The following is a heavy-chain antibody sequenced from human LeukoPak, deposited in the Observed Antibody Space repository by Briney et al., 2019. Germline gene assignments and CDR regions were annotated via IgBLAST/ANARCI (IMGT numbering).Heavy chain of an antibody. CDR1: GYTFTGYY. CDR2: INPNSGGT. Sequence: ASVKVSCKASGYTFTGYYMHWVRQAPGQGLEWMGWINPNSGGTNYAQKFQGRVTMTRDTSISTAYMELSRLRSDDTAVYYCARTYYDFWSGYSWGQGTLVTVSS. V-gene: IGHV1-2*02. J-gene: IGHJ4*02. CDR3: ARTYYDFWSGYS. D-gene: IGHD3-3*01.